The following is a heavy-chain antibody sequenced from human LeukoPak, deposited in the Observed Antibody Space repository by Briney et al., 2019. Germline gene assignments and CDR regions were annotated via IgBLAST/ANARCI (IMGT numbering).Heavy chain of an antibody. CDR3: GRDLRSGFIDY. CDR1: GFTFSSYG. Sequence: GGSLRLSCAASGFTFSSYGMHWVRQAPGKGLEWVAIIWYDGSNAYYADSVKGRFTISRDSSKNTMYLQMNGLRAEDTAVYYCGRDLRSGFIDYWGQGTLVTVSS. CDR2: IWYDGSNA. J-gene: IGHJ4*02. V-gene: IGHV3-33*01. D-gene: IGHD6-19*01.